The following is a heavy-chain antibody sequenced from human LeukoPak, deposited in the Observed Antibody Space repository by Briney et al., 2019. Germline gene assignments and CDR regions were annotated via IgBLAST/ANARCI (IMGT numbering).Heavy chain of an antibody. Sequence: PGRSLRLSCAASGFAFSSYGMHWVRQAPGKGLEWVAIIWYDATNQYYADSVKGRFTISRDNSKNTLYLQLSSLRAEDTAVYYCARDRGDCSGDSCYSDYSDYWGQGTLVTVSS. CDR1: GFAFSSYG. V-gene: IGHV3-33*01. CDR3: ARDRGDCSGDSCYSDYSDY. J-gene: IGHJ4*02. CDR2: IWYDATNQ. D-gene: IGHD2-15*01.